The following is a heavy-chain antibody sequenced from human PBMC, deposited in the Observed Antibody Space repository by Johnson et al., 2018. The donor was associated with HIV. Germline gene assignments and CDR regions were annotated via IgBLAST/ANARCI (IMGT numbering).Heavy chain of an antibody. CDR1: GFTFSSYA. V-gene: IGHV3-23*04. D-gene: IGHD3-22*01. J-gene: IGHJ3*02. Sequence: VQLVESGGGLVQPGGSLRLSCAASGFTFSSYAMSWVRQAPGKGLEWVSAISGSGGSTYYADSVKGRFTISRDNSKNTLYLQMNSLRAEDTAVDYCAKADYYDSSGSLDAFDIWGQGTMVTVSS. CDR2: ISGSGGST. CDR3: AKADYYDSSGSLDAFDI.